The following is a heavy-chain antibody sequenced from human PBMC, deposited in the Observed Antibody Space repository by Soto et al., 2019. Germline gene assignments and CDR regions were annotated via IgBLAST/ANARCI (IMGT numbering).Heavy chain of an antibody. J-gene: IGHJ4*02. CDR1: GFTFSSYA. Sequence: GGCLRLSCAASGFTFSSYAMSWVRQAPGKGLEWVSSISGSGGGTYYADSVKGRFTFSRDNSKNTLYLQMNSLRAEDTAVYYCAKFGMATTKRSPPYYIDYWGQGALLTVSS. V-gene: IGHV3-23*01. CDR2: ISGSGGGT. D-gene: IGHD1-1*01. CDR3: AKFGMATTKRSPPYYIDY.